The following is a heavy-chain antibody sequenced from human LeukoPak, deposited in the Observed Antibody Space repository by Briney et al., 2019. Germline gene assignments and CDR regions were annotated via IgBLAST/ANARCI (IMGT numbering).Heavy chain of an antibody. V-gene: IGHV1-69*05. Sequence: GASVKVSCKASGGTFSSYAISWVRQAPGQGLEWMGGIIPIFGTANYAQKFQGRVTMTTDTSTSTAYMELRSLSSDDTAVYYCARDREGASTPDYWGQGTLVTVSS. CDR1: GGTFSSYA. CDR2: IIPIFGTA. CDR3: ARDREGASTPDY. D-gene: IGHD1-26*01. J-gene: IGHJ4*02.